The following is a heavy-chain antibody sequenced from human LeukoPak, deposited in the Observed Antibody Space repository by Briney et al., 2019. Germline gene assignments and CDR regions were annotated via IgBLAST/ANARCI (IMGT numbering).Heavy chain of an antibody. V-gene: IGHV1-2*02. J-gene: IGHJ4*02. Sequence: ASVKVSCKASGYTFTGYYMHWVRQAPGQGLEWMGWINPNSGGTNYAQKFQGRVTMTRDTSISTAYMELSRLRSDDTAVYYCARTPVGATSSFDYWGQGTLVTVSS. CDR1: GYTFTGYY. CDR2: INPNSGGT. D-gene: IGHD1-26*01. CDR3: ARTPVGATSSFDY.